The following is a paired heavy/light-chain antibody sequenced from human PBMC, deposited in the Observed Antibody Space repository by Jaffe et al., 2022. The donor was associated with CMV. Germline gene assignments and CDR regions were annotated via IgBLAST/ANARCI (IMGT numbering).Light chain of an antibody. CDR2: AAF. J-gene: IGKJ4*01. CDR3: QKYNSAPLT. Sequence: DIQMTQSPSSLSASVGDRVTITCRASQGISNYLAWYQQKPGKVPKLLIYAAFTLQSGVPSRFSGSGSGTDFTLTISSLQPEDVATYYCQKYNSAPLTFGGGTKVEIK. V-gene: IGKV1-27*01. CDR1: QGISNY.
Heavy chain of an antibody. CDR2: ISGSADST. J-gene: IGHJ4*02. V-gene: IGHV3-23*04. CDR1: GFTFSNYA. D-gene: IGHD6-13*01. Sequence: EVQLVESGGDLVQPGGSLRLSCAASGFTFSNYAMSWVRQAPGKGLEWVSVISGSADSTYYADSVKGRFTISRDNSKNTLHLQMNSLRAEDTAVYYCAKLRSLSIAAAGNGWGQGTLVTVSS. CDR3: AKLRSLSIAAAGNG.